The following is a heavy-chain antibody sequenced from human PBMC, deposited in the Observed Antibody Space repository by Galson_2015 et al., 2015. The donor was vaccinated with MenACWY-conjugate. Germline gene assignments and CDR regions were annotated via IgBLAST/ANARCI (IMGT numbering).Heavy chain of an antibody. V-gene: IGHV1-2*02. D-gene: IGHD1-26*01. J-gene: IGHJ5*02. CDR2: INPNNSGT. Sequence: SLRLSCTASGYTFTDYYMHWVRQAPGQGLEWMGGINPNNSGTNHAQKFQGRVTITRDTSISTAYMELSSLRSDDTAVYYCTSYPVVGLSAWGQGTLVTVSS. CDR1: GYTFTDYY. CDR3: TSYPVVGLSA.